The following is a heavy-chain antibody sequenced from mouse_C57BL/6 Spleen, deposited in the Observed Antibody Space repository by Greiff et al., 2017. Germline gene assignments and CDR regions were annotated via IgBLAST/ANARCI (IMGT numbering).Heavy chain of an antibody. CDR1: GYSFTGYY. J-gene: IGHJ2*01. CDR3: ARTYGSSYGPYFDY. Sequence: VQLQQSGPELVKPGASVKISCKASGYSFTGYYMNWVKQSPEKSLEWIGEINPSTGGTTYNQKFKAKATLTVDKSSSTAYMQLKSLTSEDSAVYYCARTYGSSYGPYFDYWGQGTTLTVSS. CDR2: INPSTGGT. V-gene: IGHV1-42*01. D-gene: IGHD1-1*01.